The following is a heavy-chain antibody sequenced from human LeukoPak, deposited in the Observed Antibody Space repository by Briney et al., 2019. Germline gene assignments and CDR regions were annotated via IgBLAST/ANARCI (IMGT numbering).Heavy chain of an antibody. V-gene: IGHV1-46*01. J-gene: IGHJ6*03. Sequence: ASVKVSCKASGYTFTSYFMHWVRQAPGQGLEWMGVINPSGGSTSYAQKFQGRVTMTRDMSTSTVYMELSSLRSEDTAVYYCARVAAEIGVKPAAIGFGWLRRDYYYMDVWGKGTTVTVSS. CDR1: GYTFTSYF. CDR2: INPSGGST. CDR3: ARVAAEIGVKPAAIGFGWLRRDYYYMDV. D-gene: IGHD2-2*02.